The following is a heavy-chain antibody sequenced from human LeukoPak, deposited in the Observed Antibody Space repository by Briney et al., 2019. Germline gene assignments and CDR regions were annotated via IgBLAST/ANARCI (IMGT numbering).Heavy chain of an antibody. CDR2: IYTSGIT. CDR1: GLSISTND. CDR3: AKRSPPY. V-gene: IGHV3-66*04. Sequence: GGSLRLSCTASGLSISTNDMTWVRQAPGKGLEWVSLIYTSGITKYADSVQGRFIISRDNPKDTLYLQMNNLRVEDTAVYYCAKRSPPYWGQGTLVSVSS. D-gene: IGHD3-10*01. J-gene: IGHJ4*02.